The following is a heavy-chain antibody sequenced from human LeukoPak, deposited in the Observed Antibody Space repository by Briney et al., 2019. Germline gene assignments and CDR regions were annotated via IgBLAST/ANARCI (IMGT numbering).Heavy chain of an antibody. Sequence: PSETLSLTCAVYGGSFSGYYWSWIRQPPGKGLEWIGEINHSGSTNYNPSLKSRVTISVDTSKNQFSLKLSSVTAADTAVYYCARGSPSIPHYYGSGSYYKLGSPAGWFDPWGQGTLVTVSS. CDR3: ARGSPSIPHYYGSGSYYKLGSPAGWFDP. D-gene: IGHD3-10*01. J-gene: IGHJ5*02. CDR2: INHSGST. CDR1: GGSFSGYY. V-gene: IGHV4-34*01.